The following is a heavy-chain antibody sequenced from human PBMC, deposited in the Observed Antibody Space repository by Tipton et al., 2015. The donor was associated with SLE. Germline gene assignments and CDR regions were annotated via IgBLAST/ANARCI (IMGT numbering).Heavy chain of an antibody. CDR3: ARYDFWSGYHDP. CDR2: INHTGST. D-gene: IGHD3-3*01. J-gene: IGHJ5*02. CDR1: GGSISSHY. V-gene: IGHV4-34*01. Sequence: TLSLTCTVSGGSISSHYWSWIRQPPGKGLEWIGEINHTGSTNYNPSLKSRVSISSDKSKNQFSLKLTSVTAADTAVYYCARYDFWSGYHDPWGQGTLVTVSS.